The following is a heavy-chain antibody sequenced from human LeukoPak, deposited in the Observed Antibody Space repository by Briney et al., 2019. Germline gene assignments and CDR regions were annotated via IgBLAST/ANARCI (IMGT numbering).Heavy chain of an antibody. J-gene: IGHJ5*02. D-gene: IGHD2-2*01. V-gene: IGHV4-59*01. CDR3: ARGEYRYCSSTSCRAGWFDP. Sequence: PSETLSLTCTVSGGSISSYYWSWIRQPPGKGLEWIGYIYYSGSTNYNPSLKSRIPISVDTSKNQFSLKLSSVTAADTAVYYCARGEYRYCSSTSCRAGWFDPWGQGTLVTVSS. CDR1: GGSISSYY. CDR2: IYYSGST.